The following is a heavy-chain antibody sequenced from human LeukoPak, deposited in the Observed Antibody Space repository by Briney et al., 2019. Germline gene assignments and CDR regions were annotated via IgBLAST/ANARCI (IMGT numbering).Heavy chain of an antibody. J-gene: IGHJ4*02. CDR2: MYPGDSDT. V-gene: IGHV5-51*01. CDR3: ARQFDSSGWGPFDY. Sequence: GESLKISCKGSGYSFASYWIGWVRQMPGKGLEWMGIMYPGDSDTRYSPSFRGQVTISADKSINTAYLQWNSLKASDTAMYYCARQFDSSGWGPFDYWGQGTLVTVSS. D-gene: IGHD6-19*01. CDR1: GYSFASYW.